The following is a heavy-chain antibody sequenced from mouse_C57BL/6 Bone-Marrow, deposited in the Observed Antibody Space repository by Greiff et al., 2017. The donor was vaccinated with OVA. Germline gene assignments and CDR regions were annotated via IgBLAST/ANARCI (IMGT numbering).Heavy chain of an antibody. V-gene: IGHV2-2*01. J-gene: IGHJ3*01. CDR3: ARTLYSNYVFAY. Sequence: VMLVESGPGLVQPSQSLSITCTVSGFSLTSYGVHWVRQSPGKGLEWLGVIWSGGSTDYNAAFISRLSISKDNSKSQVFFKMNSLQADDTAIYYCARTLYSNYVFAYWGQGTLVTVSA. D-gene: IGHD2-5*01. CDR2: IWSGGST. CDR1: GFSLTSYG.